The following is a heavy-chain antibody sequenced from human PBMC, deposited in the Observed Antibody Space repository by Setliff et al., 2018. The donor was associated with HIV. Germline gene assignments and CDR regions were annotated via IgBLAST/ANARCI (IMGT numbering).Heavy chain of an antibody. CDR2: LSGSGGST. D-gene: IGHD3-10*01. V-gene: IGHV3-23*01. J-gene: IGHJ1*01. CDR1: ELTFSNYA. CDR3: ARAQTSVSGSYYQYLQH. Sequence: PGGSLRLSCAASELTFSNYAMTWVRQAPGKGLEWVSSLSGSGGSTYYADSVKGRFTISRDNSKNTLYLRMNSLRAEDTAVYYCARAQTSVSGSYYQYLQHWGQGTLVTVSS.